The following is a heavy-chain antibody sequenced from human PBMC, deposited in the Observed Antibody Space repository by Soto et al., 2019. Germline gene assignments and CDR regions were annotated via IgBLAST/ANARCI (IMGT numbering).Heavy chain of an antibody. CDR1: GGSFTINNW. CDR2: IYRTGST. D-gene: IGHD1-7*01. J-gene: IGHJ4*02. CDR3: ASRDPGTSVDY. V-gene: IGHV4-4*02. Sequence: AEPRSLTCAVSGGSFTINNWWTWVRQPPGQGLEWIGEIYRTGSTNYNPSLKSRVTISLDKSEKQISLKVTSLTAADTAVYYCASRDPGTSVDYWGQGTLVTVS.